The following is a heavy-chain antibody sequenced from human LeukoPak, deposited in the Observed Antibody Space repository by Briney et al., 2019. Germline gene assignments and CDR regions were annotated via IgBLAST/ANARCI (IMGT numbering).Heavy chain of an antibody. Sequence: GGSLRLSCVTSGFNFNQYGMHWVRQAPGKGLEWVSYIRYDGSDEHYADSVKGRFTISRDDSKNTLYLQMSSPRAEDTAVYYCARDWDYNFWSNYDHWGQGNLVTVSS. CDR3: ARDWDYNFWSNYDH. D-gene: IGHD3-3*01. CDR2: IRYDGSDE. J-gene: IGHJ4*02. V-gene: IGHV3-30*02. CDR1: GFNFNQYG.